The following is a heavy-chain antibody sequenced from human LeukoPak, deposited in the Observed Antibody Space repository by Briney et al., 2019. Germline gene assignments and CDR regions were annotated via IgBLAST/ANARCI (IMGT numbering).Heavy chain of an antibody. CDR1: GFTFSRFT. Sequence: GGSLRLSCAASGFTFSRFTMNWVRQAPGKGLEWVSSITSSSSYIYYADSVKGRFTISRDNAKNSLYLQMNSLRAEDTAVYYCARDPYGYSDYWGQGTLVTVSS. CDR3: ARDPYGYSDY. CDR2: ITSSSSYI. D-gene: IGHD3-10*01. V-gene: IGHV3-21*04. J-gene: IGHJ4*02.